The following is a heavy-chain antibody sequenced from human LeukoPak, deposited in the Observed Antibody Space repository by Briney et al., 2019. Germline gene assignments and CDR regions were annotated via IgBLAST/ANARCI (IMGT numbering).Heavy chain of an antibody. D-gene: IGHD3-22*01. Sequence: GESLEISCKGSGYSFTNYWIGWVRQMPGKGLEWMGIIYPGDSDTRYSPSFQGQVTISADKSISTAYLQWNRLKASDTAMYYCASLTGGDYYDTSGYFALDIWGQGTMVTVSS. CDR1: GYSFTNYW. CDR2: IYPGDSDT. J-gene: IGHJ3*02. CDR3: ASLTGGDYYDTSGYFALDI. V-gene: IGHV5-51*01.